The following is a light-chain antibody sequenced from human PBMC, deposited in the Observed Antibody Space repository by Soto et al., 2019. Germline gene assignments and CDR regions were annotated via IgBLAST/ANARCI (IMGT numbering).Light chain of an antibody. Sequence: QSALTQPPSASGSPGQSVTISCIGISSDVGGYNYVSWYQQHPGKAPKLIIYEVSKRPSGVPDRFSGSKSGNTASLTVSGLQAEDAADYYCSSYAGSKVFGGGTKLTVL. CDR3: SSYAGSKV. V-gene: IGLV2-8*01. J-gene: IGLJ2*01. CDR1: SSDVGGYNY. CDR2: EVS.